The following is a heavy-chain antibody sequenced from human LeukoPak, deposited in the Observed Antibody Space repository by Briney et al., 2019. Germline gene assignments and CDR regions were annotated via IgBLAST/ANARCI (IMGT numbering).Heavy chain of an antibody. V-gene: IGHV4-61*01. D-gene: IGHD3-16*01. J-gene: IGHJ3*02. CDR3: ARDSPRRVFLNAFDI. CDR2: IYYSGIT. CDR1: GGSVSSGSYY. Sequence: SETPSLTCTVSGGSVSSGSYYWSWIRQPPGKGLEWVGCIYYSGITKYNPSLKSRVTISIDTSKNQFSLKLSSVTAADTAVYYCARDSPRRVFLNAFDIWGQGTMVTVSS.